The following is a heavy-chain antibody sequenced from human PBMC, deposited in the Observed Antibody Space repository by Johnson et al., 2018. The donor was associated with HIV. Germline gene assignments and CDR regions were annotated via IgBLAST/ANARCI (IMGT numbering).Heavy chain of an antibody. CDR1: GFTFSDVW. J-gene: IGHJ3*02. CDR2: IRSKANSYAT. V-gene: IGHV3-73*01. D-gene: IGHD3-10*01. CDR3: TRWGGAFDI. Sequence: VQLVESGGGSVKPGDSLRLSCAASGFTFSDVWMTWVRQAPGRGLEWLGRIRSKANSYATAYASSVKGRFTISRDDSKNTAYLQMNSLKTEDTAVYYCTRWGGAFDIWGQGTMVTVSS.